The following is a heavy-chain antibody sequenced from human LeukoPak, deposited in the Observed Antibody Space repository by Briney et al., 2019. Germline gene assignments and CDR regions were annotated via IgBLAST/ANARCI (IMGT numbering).Heavy chain of an antibody. CDR2: IKSKTDGGKT. V-gene: IGHV3-15*01. J-gene: IGHJ5*02. CDR3: TTGTGYRDNWFDP. Sequence: GGSLRLSCAASGFTFSNAWMSWVRQAPGKGLEWVGRIKSKTDGGKTEYAAPVKGRFTISRDDSKNTLYLQMNSLKTEDTAVYYCTTGTGYRDNWFDPWSQGTLVSVSS. CDR1: GFTFSNAW. D-gene: IGHD2-8*02.